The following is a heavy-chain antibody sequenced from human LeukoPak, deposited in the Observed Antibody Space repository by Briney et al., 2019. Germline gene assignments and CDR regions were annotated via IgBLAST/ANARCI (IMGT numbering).Heavy chain of an antibody. Sequence: GGSLRLSCAASGFTFDDYAMHWVRQAPGKGLEWVSGISWNSGSIGYADSVKGRFTISRDNAKNSLYLQMNSLRAEDTALYYCAKDTGDAGVGARHAFDIWGQGTMVTVSS. J-gene: IGHJ3*02. CDR1: GFTFDDYA. V-gene: IGHV3-9*01. CDR2: ISWNSGSI. CDR3: AKDTGDAGVGARHAFDI. D-gene: IGHD1-26*01.